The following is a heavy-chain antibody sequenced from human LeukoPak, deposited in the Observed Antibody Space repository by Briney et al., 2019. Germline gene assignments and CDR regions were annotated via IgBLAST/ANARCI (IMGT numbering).Heavy chain of an antibody. CDR1: GGSFSAYY. CDR3: AREGLIAAAGNDAFDI. D-gene: IGHD6-13*01. CDR2: INHSGST. V-gene: IGHV4-34*01. J-gene: IGHJ3*02. Sequence: SETLSLTCVVYGGSFSAYYWTWIRQPPGKGLEWIGEINHSGSTNYNPSLKSRVTISVDTSKNQFSLKLSSVTAADTAVYYCAREGLIAAAGNDAFDIWGQGTMVTVSS.